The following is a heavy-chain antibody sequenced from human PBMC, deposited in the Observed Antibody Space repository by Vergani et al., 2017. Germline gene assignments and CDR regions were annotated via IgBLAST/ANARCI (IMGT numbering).Heavy chain of an antibody. V-gene: IGHV1-46*01. Sequence: QVQLVQSGAEVKKPGASVKVSCKASGYTFTSYYMHWVRQAPGQGLEWMGIINPSGGSTSYAQKFQGRVTMTRDTSTSTVYMELSSLRSEDTAVYYCAXVGVRYGDKNWFDPWGQGTLVTVSS. D-gene: IGHD4-17*01. CDR3: AXVGVRYGDKNWFDP. CDR2: INPSGGST. CDR1: GYTFTSYY. J-gene: IGHJ5*02.